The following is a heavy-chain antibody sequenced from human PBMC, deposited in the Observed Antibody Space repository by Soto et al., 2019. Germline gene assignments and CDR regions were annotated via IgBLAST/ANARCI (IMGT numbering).Heavy chain of an antibody. CDR2: ISGSGGST. CDR1: GFTFSSYA. CDR3: AKDRITMVRGVIGVFDY. D-gene: IGHD3-10*01. Sequence: EVQLLESGGGLVQPGGSLRLSCAASGFTFSSYAMSWVRQAPGKGLEWVSDISGSGGSTYYADSVKGRFTISRDNSKNTLYLQMNSLRAEDTAVYYCAKDRITMVRGVIGVFDYWGQGTLVTVSS. J-gene: IGHJ4*02. V-gene: IGHV3-23*01.